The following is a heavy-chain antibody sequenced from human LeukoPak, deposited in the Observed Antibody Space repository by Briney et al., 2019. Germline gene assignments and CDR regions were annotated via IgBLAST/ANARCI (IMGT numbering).Heavy chain of an antibody. CDR1: GFTFSSYA. D-gene: IGHD3-16*02. CDR2: ISYDGSNK. Sequence: GGSLRLSCAASGFTFSSYAMHWVRQAPGKGLEWVAVISYDGSNKYYADSVKGRFTISRDNSKNTLYLQMNSLRAEDTAVYYCARGSYRKSNAEYFQHWGQGTLVTVSS. V-gene: IGHV3-30-3*01. CDR3: ARGSYRKSNAEYFQH. J-gene: IGHJ1*01.